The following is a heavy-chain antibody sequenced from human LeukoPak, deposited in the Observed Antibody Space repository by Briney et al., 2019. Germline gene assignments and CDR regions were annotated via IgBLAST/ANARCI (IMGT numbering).Heavy chain of an antibody. Sequence: SETLSLTCTVSGGSISSSSYYWGWIRQPPGTGLEWIGSIYYSGSTYYNPSLKSRVTISVDTSKNQFSLKLSSVTAADTAVYYCARHLEWSYYFDYWGQGTLVTVSS. D-gene: IGHD3-3*01. CDR1: GGSISSSSYY. J-gene: IGHJ4*02. V-gene: IGHV4-39*01. CDR3: ARHLEWSYYFDY. CDR2: IYYSGST.